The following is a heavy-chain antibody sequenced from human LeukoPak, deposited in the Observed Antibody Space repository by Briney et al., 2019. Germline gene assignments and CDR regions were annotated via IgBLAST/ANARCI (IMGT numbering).Heavy chain of an antibody. V-gene: IGHV3-30*18. CDR2: ISYDGSNK. Sequence: PGGSLRLSWAASGFTFSSYGMHWVRQAPGKGLEWVAVISYDGSNKYYADSVKGRFTISRDNSKNTLYLQMNSLRAEDTAVYYCAKEADHYYGSGTIDYWGQGTLVTVSS. CDR1: GFTFSSYG. CDR3: AKEADHYYGSGTIDY. D-gene: IGHD3-10*01. J-gene: IGHJ4*02.